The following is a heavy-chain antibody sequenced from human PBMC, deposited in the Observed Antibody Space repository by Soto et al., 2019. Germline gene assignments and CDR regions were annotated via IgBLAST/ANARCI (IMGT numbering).Heavy chain of an antibody. Sequence: ASVKVSCKASGYTFTSYDINWVRQATGQGLEWMGWMNPNSGNTGYAQKFQSRVTMTRNTSISTAYMELSSLRSEDTAVYYCARGGGFGFWSGYYDYYYMDVWGKGTTVTVSS. V-gene: IGHV1-8*01. D-gene: IGHD3-3*01. CDR2: MNPNSGNT. CDR1: GYTFTSYD. J-gene: IGHJ6*03. CDR3: ARGGGFGFWSGYYDYYYMDV.